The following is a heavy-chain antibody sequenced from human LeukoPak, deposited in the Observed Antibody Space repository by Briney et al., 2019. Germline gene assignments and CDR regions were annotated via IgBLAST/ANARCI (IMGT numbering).Heavy chain of an antibody. J-gene: IGHJ6*02. V-gene: IGHV3-13*01. CDR3: TRTGLRGVTGDYHALDV. CDR2: IFGSGDT. D-gene: IGHD2-21*02. Sequence: GGSLRLSCAGNGFXFSGYDIHWVRQVTGKGQEWVSTIFGSGDTFYADSVKGRFTISRTNAESSLYLQMSSLRAGDTAVYYCTRTGLRGVTGDYHALDVWGQGTTVTVSS. CDR1: GFXFSGYD.